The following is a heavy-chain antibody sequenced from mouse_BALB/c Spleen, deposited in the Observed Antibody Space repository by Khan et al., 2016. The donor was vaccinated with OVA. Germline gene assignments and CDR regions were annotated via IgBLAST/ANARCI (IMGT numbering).Heavy chain of an antibody. D-gene: IGHD1-1*01. Sequence: VELVESGAELMKPGASVKISCKATGYTFSSYWIQWVKQRPGHGLEWIGEILPGSNNSNYNERFKGKATITADTSSNTAYMQLSSLTSEDSAIYYCARGNYYGSTSWFGYWGQETLVTVAA. J-gene: IGHJ3*01. CDR2: ILPGSNNS. CDR3: ARGNYYGSTSWFGY. CDR1: GYTFSSYW. V-gene: IGHV1-9*01.